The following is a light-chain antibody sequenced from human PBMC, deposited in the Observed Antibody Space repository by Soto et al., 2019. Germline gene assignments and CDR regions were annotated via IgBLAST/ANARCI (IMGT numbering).Light chain of an antibody. Sequence: EIVLTQFPGTLSLSPGESATLSCRASQSVIHYLAWYQQKPGQAPRLLIYDSSNRATGIPARFSGSGSGTDFTLTISSLEPEDFAVYYCQQRYGWPPITFGQGTRLEIK. CDR3: QQRYGWPPIT. CDR2: DSS. CDR1: QSVIHY. V-gene: IGKV3-11*01. J-gene: IGKJ5*01.